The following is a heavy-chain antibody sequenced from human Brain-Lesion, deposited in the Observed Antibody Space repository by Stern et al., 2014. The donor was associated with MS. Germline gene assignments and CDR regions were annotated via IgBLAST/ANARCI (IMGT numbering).Heavy chain of an antibody. Sequence: QVQLQESGPGLVKPSETLSLTCTVSGDSISSYHWNWIRQSPGKGLEWIGHIDYSGSTNYNPSLRSRVTISGDTSKNRFSLKMSSVTAADTAVYYCAREISMIVVGQSHWYFDLWGRGTLVTVSS. CDR1: GDSISSYH. CDR3: AREISMIVVGQSHWYFDL. V-gene: IGHV4-59*01. CDR2: IDYSGST. J-gene: IGHJ2*01. D-gene: IGHD3-22*01.